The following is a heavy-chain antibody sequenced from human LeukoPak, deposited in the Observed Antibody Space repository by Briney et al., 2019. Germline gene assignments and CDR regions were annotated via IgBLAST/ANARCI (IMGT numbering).Heavy chain of an antibody. V-gene: IGHV3-23*01. CDR3: ARDYCSSTSCYTDHYYYYMDV. J-gene: IGHJ6*03. D-gene: IGHD2-2*02. CDR1: GFTFSSYA. CDR2: ISGSGGST. Sequence: GGSLRLSCAASGFTFSSYAMSWVRQAPGKGLEWVSAISGSGGSTYYADSVKGRFTISRDNSKNTLYLQMNSLRAEDTAVYYCARDYCSSTSCYTDHYYYYMDVWGKGTTVTVSS.